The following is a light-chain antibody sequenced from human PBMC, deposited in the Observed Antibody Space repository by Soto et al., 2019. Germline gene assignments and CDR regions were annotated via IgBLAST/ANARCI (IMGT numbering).Light chain of an antibody. CDR1: QNINNY. Sequence: DIQMTQSPSSLSASVGDRVTITCQASQNINNYLNWYQQKPGRAPKLLIYAASTLQSGVPSRFSGSGSGTEFTLTISSLQPEDFATYYCQQFNSYPITFGQGTRLET. CDR2: AAS. J-gene: IGKJ5*01. V-gene: IGKV1-9*01. CDR3: QQFNSYPIT.